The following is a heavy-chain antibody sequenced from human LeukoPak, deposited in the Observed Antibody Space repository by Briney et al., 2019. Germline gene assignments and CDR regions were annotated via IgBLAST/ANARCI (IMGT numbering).Heavy chain of an antibody. J-gene: IGHJ4*02. CDR3: GRIFNIWGTFRNT. D-gene: IGHD3-16*02. CDR2: INDDGSEK. V-gene: IGHV3-7*01. Sequence: GGSLRLSCAAPGFPFTSYWMVWVRQAPGKGLEWVANINDDGSEKNYLESLKGRFTISRDNANNSVSLHMTALRAEDTAIYYCGRIFNIWGTFRNTWGQGTQVTVSS. CDR1: GFPFTSYW.